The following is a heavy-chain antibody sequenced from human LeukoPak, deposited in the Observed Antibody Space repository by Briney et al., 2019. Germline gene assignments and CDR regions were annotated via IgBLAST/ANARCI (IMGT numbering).Heavy chain of an antibody. J-gene: IGHJ4*02. CDR3: AKSLDY. CDR1: GFTFSTSW. Sequence: GGSLRLSCAASGFTFSTSWMDLVRQAPGKGLEWVANIKQDGSETYYVDSAKGRFTISRDNAKNSLYLQMDSLRVDDTAIYYCAKSLDYWGQGTLVTVSS. CDR2: IKQDGSET. V-gene: IGHV3-7*01.